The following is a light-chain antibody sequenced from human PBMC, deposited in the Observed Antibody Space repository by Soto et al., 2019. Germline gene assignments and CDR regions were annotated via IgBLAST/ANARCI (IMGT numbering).Light chain of an antibody. CDR2: AAS. V-gene: IGKV1-6*01. CDR1: QGIGND. J-gene: IGKJ3*01. Sequence: AIQMTQSPSSLSASVGDRVNITCRASQGIGNDLGWYQQKPGKAPKLLIYAASNLPSGVPSRFSGSGSGTDFTLTISGLQPDDFATYYCQKHDGVPLFGPGTKVEIK. CDR3: QKHDGVPL.